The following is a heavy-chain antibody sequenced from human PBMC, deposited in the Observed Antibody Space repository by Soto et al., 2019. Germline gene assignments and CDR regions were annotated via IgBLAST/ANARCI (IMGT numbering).Heavy chain of an antibody. CDR1: GFTFSSYA. CDR2: ISSSSSYI. J-gene: IGHJ4*02. Sequence: GGSLRLSCAASGFTFSSYAMSWVRQAPGKGLEWVSSISSSSSYIYYADSVKGRFTISRDNAKNSLYLQMNSLRAEDTAVYYCASHVLPVFWGQGTLVTVSS. V-gene: IGHV3-21*01. CDR3: ASHVLPVF. D-gene: IGHD6-6*01.